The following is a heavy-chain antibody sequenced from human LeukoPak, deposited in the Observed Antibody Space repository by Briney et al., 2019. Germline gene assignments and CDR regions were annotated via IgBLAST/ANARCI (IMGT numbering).Heavy chain of an antibody. J-gene: IGHJ4*02. D-gene: IGHD3-9*01. V-gene: IGHV3-53*05. CDR3: ARDLYDILTGYPEYSFDY. Sequence: GGSLRLSCAASGFTVSSNYMSWVRQAPGKGLEWVSVIYSGGSTYYADSVKGRFTISRDNSKNTLYLQMNSLRAEDTAVYYCARDLYDILTGYPEYSFDYWGQGTLVTVSS. CDR1: GFTVSSNY. CDR2: IYSGGST.